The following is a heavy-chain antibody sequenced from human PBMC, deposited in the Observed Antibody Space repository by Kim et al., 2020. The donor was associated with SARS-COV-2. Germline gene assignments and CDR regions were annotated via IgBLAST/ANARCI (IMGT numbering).Heavy chain of an antibody. Sequence: GESLKISCKGSGYSFTSYWIGWVRQMPGKGLEWMGIIYPGDSDTRYSPSFQGQVTISADKSISTAYLQWSSLKASDTAMYYCARGPPVNTMIVVNELYYFDYWGQGTLVTVSS. CDR1: GYSFTSYW. CDR2: IYPGDSDT. J-gene: IGHJ4*02. V-gene: IGHV5-51*01. D-gene: IGHD3-22*01. CDR3: ARGPPVNTMIVVNELYYFDY.